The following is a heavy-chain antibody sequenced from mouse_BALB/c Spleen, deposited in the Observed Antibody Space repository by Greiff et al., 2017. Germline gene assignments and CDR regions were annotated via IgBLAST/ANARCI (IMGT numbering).Heavy chain of an antibody. V-gene: IGHV1-80*01. CDR1: GYAFSSYW. CDR3: ATANPPYYFDY. J-gene: IGHJ2*01. CDR2: IYPGDGDT. Sequence: VQLQQSGAELVRPGSSVKISCKASGYAFSSYWMNWVKQRPGQGLEWIGQIYPGDGDTNYNGKFKGKATLTADKSSSTAYMQLSSLTSEDSAVYFCATANPPYYFDYWGQGTTLTVSS. D-gene: IGHD3-3*01.